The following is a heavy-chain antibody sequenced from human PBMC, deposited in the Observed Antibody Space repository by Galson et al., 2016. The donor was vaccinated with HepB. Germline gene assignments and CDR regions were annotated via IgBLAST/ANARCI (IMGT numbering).Heavy chain of an antibody. CDR2: IYPGDSDI. J-gene: IGHJ5*02. D-gene: IGHD2-2*01. CDR1: GYKFTNYW. V-gene: IGHV5-51*01. Sequence: QSGAEVKKSGESLKISCKSSGYKFTNYWIGWVRQMPGKGLEWMGIIYPGDSDIKYSPSLQAQVTISADKSISTAYLQWTSLQASDTAMYYCARHFGYCNTTTWLGHYWFDPWGQGTLVTVSS. CDR3: ARHFGYCNTTTWLGHYWFDP.